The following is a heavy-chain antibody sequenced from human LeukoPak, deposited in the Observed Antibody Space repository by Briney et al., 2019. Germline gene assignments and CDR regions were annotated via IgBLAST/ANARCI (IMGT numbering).Heavy chain of an antibody. D-gene: IGHD1-26*01. J-gene: IGHJ4*02. CDR2: ISSSSSTI. CDR1: GFSFSSYI. CDR3: ARANGGSYDFDY. V-gene: IGHV3-48*02. Sequence: GGSLRLSCVASGFSFSSYIMNWVRQAPGKGLEWVSYISSSSSTIYYADSVKGRFTISRDNARNSLYLQMNSLRDEDTAVYYWARANGGSYDFDYWGQGTLVTVSS.